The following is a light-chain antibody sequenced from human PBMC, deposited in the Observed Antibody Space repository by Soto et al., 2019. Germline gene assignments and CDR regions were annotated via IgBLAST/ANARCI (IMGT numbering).Light chain of an antibody. CDR3: QSYDATHQV. CDR2: EDN. CDR1: SGSIASNY. J-gene: IGLJ3*02. V-gene: IGLV6-57*01. Sequence: NFMLTQPHSVSESPGKTVIISCTSSSGSIASNYVQWYQQRPGSSPTTVIYEDNQRPSGVPDRFSGSIDSSSNSASLTISGLETEDEADDFCQSYDATHQVFGGGTQLPVL.